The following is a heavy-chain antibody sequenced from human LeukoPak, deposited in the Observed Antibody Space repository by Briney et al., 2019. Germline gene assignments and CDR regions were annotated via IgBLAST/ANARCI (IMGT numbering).Heavy chain of an antibody. V-gene: IGHV4-39*07. J-gene: IGHJ4*02. D-gene: IGHD3-10*01. CDR3: ARSYGSGSYYTSDPYDY. Sequence: SETLSLTCTVSGGSISSSSYYWGWIRQPPGKGLEWIGSIYYSGSTNYNPSLKSRVTISVDKSKNQFSLKLSSVTAADTAVYYCARSYGSGSYYTSDPYDYWGQGTLVTVSS. CDR2: IYYSGST. CDR1: GGSISSSSYY.